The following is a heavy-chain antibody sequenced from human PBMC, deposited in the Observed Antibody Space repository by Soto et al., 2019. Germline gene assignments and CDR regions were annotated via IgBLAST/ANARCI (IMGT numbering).Heavy chain of an antibody. D-gene: IGHD1-1*01. Sequence: VHLQESGPGLVKPWGTLSLTCAVSGVSVTAGNLWSWVRQSPGKGLEWIGEVFPDGSTNYNTSLKSRVTISLDKSQNHFSLILTSVTDADKDLYYCTRVLSGNKEWFDTWGQGTLVTVSS. CDR3: TRVLSGNKEWFDT. J-gene: IGHJ5*02. V-gene: IGHV4-4*02. CDR1: GVSVTAGNL. CDR2: VFPDGST.